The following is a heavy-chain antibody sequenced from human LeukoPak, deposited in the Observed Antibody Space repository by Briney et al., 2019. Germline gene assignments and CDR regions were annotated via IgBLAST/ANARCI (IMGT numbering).Heavy chain of an antibody. D-gene: IGHD4-11*01. CDR3: AREEGYSNTFDY. CDR1: VGSISIHY. CDR2: IYYSGST. J-gene: IGHJ4*02. V-gene: IGHV4-59*11. Sequence: SESLCLTCTVSVGSISIHYWSWIRQTPGKGLEWIGYIYYSGSTNYNPSLKSRVTISVDTSKNQSSLKLSSVTDADTAVYYCAREEGYSNTFDYWGQGTLVTVSS.